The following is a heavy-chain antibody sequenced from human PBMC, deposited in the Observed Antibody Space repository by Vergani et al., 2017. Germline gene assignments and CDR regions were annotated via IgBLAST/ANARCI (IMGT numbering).Heavy chain of an antibody. CDR3: TTDRADIVGASRDY. CDR1: GGTFSSYA. D-gene: IGHD1-26*01. Sequence: QVQLVQSGAEVKKPGSSVKVSCKASGGTFSSYAISWVRQAPGQGLEWMGGIIPIFGTANYAQKFQGRVTITADKSTSTAYMELSSLRSEDTAVYYCTTDRADIVGASRDYWGQGTLVTVSS. CDR2: IIPIFGTA. J-gene: IGHJ4*02. V-gene: IGHV1-69*06.